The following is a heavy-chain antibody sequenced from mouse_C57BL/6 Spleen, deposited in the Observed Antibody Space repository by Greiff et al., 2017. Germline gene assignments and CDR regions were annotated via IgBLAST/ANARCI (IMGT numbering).Heavy chain of an antibody. Sequence: QVQLKESGPELVKPGASVKISCKASGYAFSSSWMNWVKQRPGKGLEWIGRIYPGDGDTNYNGKFKGKATLTADKSSSTAYMQLSSLTSEDSAVYFCARSGVYYDYEFDYWGQGTTLTVSS. CDR1: GYAFSSSW. CDR2: IYPGDGDT. CDR3: ARSGVYYDYEFDY. V-gene: IGHV1-82*01. D-gene: IGHD2-4*01. J-gene: IGHJ2*01.